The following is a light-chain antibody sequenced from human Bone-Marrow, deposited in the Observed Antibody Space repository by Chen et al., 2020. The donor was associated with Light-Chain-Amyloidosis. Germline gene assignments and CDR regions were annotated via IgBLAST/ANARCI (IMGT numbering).Light chain of an antibody. J-gene: IGKJ2*01. CDR3: QQHNDYPYT. CDR1: QDISTY. CDR2: GAS. Sequence: DIQMTQSPSSLSASVGDRVTLTCRASQDISTYLVWFQQKPGKAPKPLIYGASRLQTGVPPRFSGSGSGTDFSLTISGLQAEDFATYYCQQHNDYPYTFGQGITLEIK. V-gene: IGKV1-16*01.